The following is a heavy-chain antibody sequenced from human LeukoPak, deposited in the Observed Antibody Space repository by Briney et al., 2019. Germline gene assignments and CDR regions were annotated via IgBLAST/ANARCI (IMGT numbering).Heavy chain of an antibody. V-gene: IGHV3-30-3*01. CDR1: GFTFSSYA. D-gene: IGHD2-2*01. J-gene: IGHJ3*02. CDR2: ISYDGSNK. CDR3: AKGFGTTSYDAFDI. Sequence: GGSLRLSCAASGFTFSSYAMHWVRQAPGKGLEWVAVISYDGSNKYYADSVKGRFTISRDNSKNTLYLQMNSLRAEDTAVYYCAKGFGTTSYDAFDIWGQGTMVTVSS.